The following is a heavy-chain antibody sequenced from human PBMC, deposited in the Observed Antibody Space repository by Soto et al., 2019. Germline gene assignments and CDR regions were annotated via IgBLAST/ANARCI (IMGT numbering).Heavy chain of an antibody. Sequence: QLQLQESGPGLVKPSETLSLTCTVSGGSISSSSYFWGWIRQPPGKGLEWIGSIYYSGSTYYNPSLKSRVTVSVGPSTNQFSLKLNSVTAADTAVYYCARHRSDFWFDPWGQGTLVTVSS. CDR1: GGSISSSSYF. D-gene: IGHD2-15*01. V-gene: IGHV4-39*01. CDR2: IYYSGST. CDR3: ARHRSDFWFDP. J-gene: IGHJ5*02.